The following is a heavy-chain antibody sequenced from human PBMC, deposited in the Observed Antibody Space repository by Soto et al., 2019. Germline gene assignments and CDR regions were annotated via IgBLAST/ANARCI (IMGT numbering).Heavy chain of an antibody. CDR3: ARDCGGDCYGAFDI. Sequence: QVQLVESGGGMVKPGGSLRLSCAASGFTFSVYYMSWIRQAPGKGLEWASYISSRGSNIYYADSVEGRFTISRDNAKTSLYQQMNRLRAEDTAVYYCARDCGGDCYGAFDIWGQGTMVTCS. V-gene: IGHV3-11*01. CDR1: GFTFSVYY. D-gene: IGHD2-21*01. CDR2: ISSRGSNI. J-gene: IGHJ3*02.